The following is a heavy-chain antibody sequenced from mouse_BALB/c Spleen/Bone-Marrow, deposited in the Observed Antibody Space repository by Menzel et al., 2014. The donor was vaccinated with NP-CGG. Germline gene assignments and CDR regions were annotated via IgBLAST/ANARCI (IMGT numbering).Heavy chain of an antibody. CDR3: AREATYYAYFDY. J-gene: IGHJ2*01. CDR1: GYTFTSNT. Sequence: DQLQQSAAELARPGASVKMSCKASGYTFTSNTIHWVKQRPGQGLEWIGYINPTGGYTDYNQKFKDKTTLTADKSSSTAYMQRSSLTSEDSAVYYCAREATYYAYFDYWGQGTILTVSS. D-gene: IGHD1-1*01. CDR2: INPTGGYT. V-gene: IGHV1-4*02.